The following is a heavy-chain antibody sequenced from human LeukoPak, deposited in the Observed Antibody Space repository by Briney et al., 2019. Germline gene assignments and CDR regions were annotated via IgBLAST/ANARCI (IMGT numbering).Heavy chain of an antibody. D-gene: IGHD2-15*01. CDR1: GFTFISYD. J-gene: IGHJ6*02. Sequence: GGSVRLSCAASGFTFISYDMHWLRQATGEGLEWVSAIGTAGDTYYLGSVKGRFTISRENAKNSLYLQMNNLRAGDTAVYCCARASTCRASSCCHHLGFYSGFDVWGQGNTVTVSS. CDR3: ARASTCRASSCCHHLGFYSGFDV. CDR2: IGTAGDT. V-gene: IGHV3-13*01.